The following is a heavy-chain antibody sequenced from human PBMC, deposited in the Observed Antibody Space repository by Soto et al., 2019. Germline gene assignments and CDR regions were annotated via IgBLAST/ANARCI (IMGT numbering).Heavy chain of an antibody. J-gene: IGHJ4*02. CDR1: GFSLSDYA. V-gene: IGHV3-64D*06. D-gene: IGHD1-26*01. CDR2: ISSDGRPT. Sequence: PGGSLRLSCSVSGFSLSDYAMHWVRQAPGKGLEYVSSISSDGRPTHYADSVKGRFTISRDNSRNMLYLQMSSLRAEDTALYYCVKHRWVDCWGQGTLVTVSS. CDR3: VKHRWVDC.